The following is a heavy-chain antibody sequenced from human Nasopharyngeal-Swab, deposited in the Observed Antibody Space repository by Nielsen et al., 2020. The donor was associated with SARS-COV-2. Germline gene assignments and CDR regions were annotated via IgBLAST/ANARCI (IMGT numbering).Heavy chain of an antibody. D-gene: IGHD6-25*01. V-gene: IGHV4-39*02. J-gene: IGHJ4*02. CDR2: IYYSGST. CDR1: GGSISSSSYY. CDR3: ARESAAGWY. Sequence: SETLSLTCTVSGGSISSSSYYWGWIRQPPGKGLEWIGSIYYSGSTYYNPSLKSRVTISVDTSKNQFSLKLSSVTAADTAVYYCARESAAGWYWGQGTLATVSS.